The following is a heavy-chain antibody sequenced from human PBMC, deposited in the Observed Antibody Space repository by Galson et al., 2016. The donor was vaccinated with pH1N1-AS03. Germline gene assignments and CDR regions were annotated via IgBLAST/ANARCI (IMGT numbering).Heavy chain of an antibody. CDR1: DVSLGAYW. V-gene: IGHV3-7*01. CDR3: ARTNWFDY. J-gene: IGHJ4*02. CDR2: TNPDGSQK. Sequence: SLRLSCAASDVSLGAYWMSWVRQSPGKGLEWVASTNPDGSQKDYLDSVKGRFTISKDNAKNSLSLQMDSLRAEDTAVYYCARTNWFDYWGQGTLVTVSS. D-gene: IGHD7-27*01.